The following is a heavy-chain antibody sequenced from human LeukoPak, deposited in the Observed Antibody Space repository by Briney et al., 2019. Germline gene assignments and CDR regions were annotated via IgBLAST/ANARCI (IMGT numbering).Heavy chain of an antibody. Sequence: GGSLRLSCAASGFTFSTYWMHWVRQAPGKGLVWVSRINSDGRIIDYADSVKGRFTISRDTSKNTLSLQMNSLRAEDTAVYYCASLSLGHYWGQGTLVTVSS. CDR1: GFTFSTYW. D-gene: IGHD6-6*01. J-gene: IGHJ4*02. CDR3: ASLSLGHY. V-gene: IGHV3-74*01. CDR2: INSDGRII.